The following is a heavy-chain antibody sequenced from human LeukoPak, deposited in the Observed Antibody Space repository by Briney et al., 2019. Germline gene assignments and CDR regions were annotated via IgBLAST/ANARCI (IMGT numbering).Heavy chain of an antibody. CDR2: IYHSGST. V-gene: IGHV4-38-2*02. CDR3: ASSGSYLSQLSDY. D-gene: IGHD1-26*01. CDR1: GYSISSGYY. J-gene: IGHJ4*02. Sequence: PSETLSLTCTVSGYSISSGYYWGWIRQPPGKGLEWIGSIYHSGSTYYNPSLKSRVTISVDTSKNQFSLKLSSVTAADTAVYYCASSGSYLSQLSDYWGQGTLVTVSS.